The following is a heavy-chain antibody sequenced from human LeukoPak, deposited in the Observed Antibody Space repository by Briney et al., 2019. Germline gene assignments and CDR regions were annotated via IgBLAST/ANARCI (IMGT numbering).Heavy chain of an antibody. CDR1: GFTFSSYS. CDR2: IHQNGSEK. J-gene: IGHJ4*02. D-gene: IGHD3-16*01. CDR3: TRGGGDFEY. V-gene: IGHV3-7*03. Sequence: GGSLRLSCAASGFTFSSYSMNWVRQAPGKGLEWMANIHQNGSEKNYVDSLKGRFTISRDNAKNSLYLQMNSLRAEDTATYFCTRGGGDFEYWGQGTLVTVSS.